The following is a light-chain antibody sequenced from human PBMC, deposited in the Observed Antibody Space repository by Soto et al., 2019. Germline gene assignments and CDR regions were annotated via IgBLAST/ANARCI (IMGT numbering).Light chain of an antibody. CDR1: QSITTN. J-gene: IGKJ1*01. CDR2: AAS. CDR3: LQSYTTPRT. V-gene: IGKV1-39*01. Sequence: DIQMTQSPSSLSASGGDRVTITCRASQSITTNLNWYQQEPGQAPRLLIYAASSLQSGVPSRFSGSGSGTDFTLTISSLQPEVFATYYCLQSYTTPRTFGQGTKVEIK.